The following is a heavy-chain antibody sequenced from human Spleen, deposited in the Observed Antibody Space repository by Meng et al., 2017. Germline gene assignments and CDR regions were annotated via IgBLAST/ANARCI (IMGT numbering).Heavy chain of an antibody. CDR2: IYWDDDK. V-gene: IGHV2-5*02. J-gene: IGHJ4*02. CDR1: GFSLSTSGVG. Sequence: HITLKESGPTLASPTQTLTLTCTFSGFSLSTSGVGVGWIRQPPGKALEWLALIYWDDDKRYSPSLKSRLSITKDTSKNQVVLTMTSIDPVDTGTYYCAHRVADGSSWSSGLFDYWGQGTLVTVSS. D-gene: IGHD6-6*01. CDR3: AHRVADGSSWSSGLFDY.